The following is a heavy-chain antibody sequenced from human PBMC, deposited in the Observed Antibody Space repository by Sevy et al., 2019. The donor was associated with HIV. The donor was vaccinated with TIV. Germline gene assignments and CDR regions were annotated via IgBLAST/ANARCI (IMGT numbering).Heavy chain of an antibody. CDR1: GFTFSDYY. D-gene: IGHD1-7*01. J-gene: IGHJ4*02. CDR2: ISSGSTYT. Sequence: GGSLRLSCAASGFTFSDYYMSWIRQAPGKGLEWVSDISSGSTYTKYADSLKGRITISRDNAKNSLYLQMNSLRVEDTAVYYCARDRRNYAGQYFDYWGQGTLVTVSS. CDR3: ARDRRNYAGQYFDY. V-gene: IGHV3-11*06.